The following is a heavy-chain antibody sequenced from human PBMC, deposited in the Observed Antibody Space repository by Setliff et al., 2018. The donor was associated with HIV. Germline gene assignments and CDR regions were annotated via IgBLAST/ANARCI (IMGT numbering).Heavy chain of an antibody. J-gene: IGHJ4*02. CDR2: IKSNSDGGTS. V-gene: IGHV3-15*01. CDR1: GFNFKSAW. CDR3: STGPTRVSDGVADF. Sequence: VGSLRLSCAVSGFNFKSAWMTWVRQAPGKGLEWVGRIKSNSDGGTSDYAAAVKDRFSFSRDDSKFMLYLQMDSLEIEDTAVYFCSTGPTRVSDGVADFWGPGTLVTVSS. D-gene: IGHD2-8*02.